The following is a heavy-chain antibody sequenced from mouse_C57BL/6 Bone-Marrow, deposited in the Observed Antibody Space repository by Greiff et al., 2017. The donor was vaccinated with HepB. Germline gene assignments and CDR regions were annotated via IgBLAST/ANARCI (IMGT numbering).Heavy chain of an antibody. V-gene: IGHV3-6*01. CDR1: GYSITSGYY. D-gene: IGHD4-1*01. Sequence: EVQLQESGPGLVKPSQSLSLTCSVTGYSITSGYYWNWIRQFPGNKLEWMGYISYDGSNNYNPSLKNRISITRDTSKNQFFLKLNSVTTEDTATYYCARSNWGDYWGQATSVTVSS. J-gene: IGHJ4*01. CDR2: ISYDGSN. CDR3: ARSNWGDY.